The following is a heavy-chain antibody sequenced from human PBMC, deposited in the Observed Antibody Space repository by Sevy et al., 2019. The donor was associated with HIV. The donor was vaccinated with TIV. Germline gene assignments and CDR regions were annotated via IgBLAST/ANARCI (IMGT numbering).Heavy chain of an antibody. D-gene: IGHD3-22*01. Sequence: ASVKVSCKVSGYTLTELSIHWVRQAPGKWLEWMGGFDPEDAERIYAQKFQGRVNMTEDTSTDTAYMELSSLRSEDTAVYYCARSLYYYDGRGFYLDCWGQGTLVTVSS. CDR1: GYTLTELS. CDR2: FDPEDAER. V-gene: IGHV1-24*01. CDR3: ARSLYYYDGRGFYLDC. J-gene: IGHJ4*02.